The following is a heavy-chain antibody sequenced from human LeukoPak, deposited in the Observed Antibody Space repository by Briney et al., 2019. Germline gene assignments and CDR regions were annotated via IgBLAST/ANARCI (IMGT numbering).Heavy chain of an antibody. CDR2: INHSGST. D-gene: IGHD4-4*01. J-gene: IGHJ6*02. Sequence: PSETLSLTCAVYGGSFSGYYWSWIRQPPGKGLEWIGEINHSGSTNYNPSLKSRVTISVDTSKNQFSLKLSSVTAADTAVYYCARVPPPTVTTGGMDVWGQGTTVTVSS. V-gene: IGHV4-34*01. CDR3: ARVPPPTVTTGGMDV. CDR1: GGSFSGYY.